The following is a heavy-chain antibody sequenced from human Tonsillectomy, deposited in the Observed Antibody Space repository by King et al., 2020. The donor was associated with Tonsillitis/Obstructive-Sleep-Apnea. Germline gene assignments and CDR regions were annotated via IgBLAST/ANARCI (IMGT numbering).Heavy chain of an antibody. CDR2: IYSNGRT. J-gene: IGHJ4*02. CDR1: GFTVSSDY. CDR3: ARMNLAVD. Sequence: GQLVQSGGGLIQPGGSLRLACAASGFTVSSDYMSWVRQAPGKGLEWVSVIYSNGRTYYPDSVKCRFTISRDNSKNTLYLQMNSLRAEDTAVYYCARMNLAVDWGQGTLVTVSS. D-gene: IGHD6-19*01. V-gene: IGHV3-53*01.